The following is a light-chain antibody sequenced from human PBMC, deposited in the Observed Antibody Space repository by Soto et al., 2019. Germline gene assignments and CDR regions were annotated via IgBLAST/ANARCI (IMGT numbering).Light chain of an antibody. CDR3: QQYSYLPWT. J-gene: IGKJ1*01. Sequence: EIVLTQSPGTLSLSPGERATLSCRASQSVSSSYLAWYQQKPGQAPRLLIYGASSRATGIPDRFSGSGSGTDFTLTISRLEPEDFAVYYCQQYSYLPWTFGQGTEVEIK. V-gene: IGKV3-20*01. CDR2: GAS. CDR1: QSVSSSY.